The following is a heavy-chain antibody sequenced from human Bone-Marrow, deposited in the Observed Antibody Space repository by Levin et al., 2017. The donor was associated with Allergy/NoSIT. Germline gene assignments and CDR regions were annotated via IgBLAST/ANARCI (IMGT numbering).Heavy chain of an antibody. V-gene: IGHV4-59*01. CDR2: IYYSGST. J-gene: IGHJ6*02. CDR3: ARVSVDTAMAWYYYGMDV. Sequence: SQTLSLTCTVSGGSISSYYWSWIRQPPGKGLEWIGYIYYSGSTNYNPSLKSRVTISVDTSKNQFSLKLSSVTAADTAVYYCARVSVDTAMAWYYYGMDVWGQGTTVTVSS. D-gene: IGHD5-18*01. CDR1: GGSISSYY.